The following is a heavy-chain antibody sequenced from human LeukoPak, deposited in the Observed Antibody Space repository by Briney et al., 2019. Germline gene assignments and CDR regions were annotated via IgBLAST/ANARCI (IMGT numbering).Heavy chain of an antibody. CDR3: AREIYCSGGSCSLDAFDI. CDR2: IYHSGST. Sequence: SETLSLTCTVSGYSISSGYYWGWIRRPPGKGREGIGSIYHSGSTYYNPSLKSRVTISVDTSKNQFSLKLSSVTAADTAVYYCAREIYCSGGSCSLDAFDIWGQGTMVTVSS. D-gene: IGHD2-15*01. J-gene: IGHJ3*02. V-gene: IGHV4-38-2*02. CDR1: GYSISSGYY.